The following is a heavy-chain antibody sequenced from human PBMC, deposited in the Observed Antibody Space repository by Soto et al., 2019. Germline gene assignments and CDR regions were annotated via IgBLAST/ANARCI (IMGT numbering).Heavy chain of an antibody. CDR3: AHRRPGDPFYLDN. V-gene: IGHV2-5*02. CDR2: IYWDDDK. Sequence: QITLKKSGPTLAKPTQTLTLTCTFSGFSLSTSGVGVSWIRQPPGKALEWLALIYWDDDKRYSSSLKNKLTITKDTSKNQMVLTMTNMYPADTPTYYCAHRRPGDPFYLDNWGQGTLLTVSS. J-gene: IGHJ4*02. D-gene: IGHD1-26*01. CDR1: GFSLSTSGVG.